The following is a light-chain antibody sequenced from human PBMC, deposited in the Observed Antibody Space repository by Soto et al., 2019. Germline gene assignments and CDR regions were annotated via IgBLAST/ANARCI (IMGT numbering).Light chain of an antibody. Sequence: SYELTQPPSVSVAPGKAARITCGANDIGTKAVHWYQQKPGQAPVLVIYYDNDRPSGIPERFSGSNSANTATLTISRVETGDEADYYCQVWDRTSDHPVFGGGTKVTVL. CDR3: QVWDRTSDHPV. CDR2: YDN. J-gene: IGLJ2*01. CDR1: DIGTKA. V-gene: IGLV3-21*04.